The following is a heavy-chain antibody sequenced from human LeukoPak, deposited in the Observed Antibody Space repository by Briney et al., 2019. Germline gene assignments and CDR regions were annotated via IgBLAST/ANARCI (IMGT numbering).Heavy chain of an antibody. CDR3: ARGRTTWGYDFWSGYYRGYFDY. CDR1: GFTFSSYS. D-gene: IGHD3-3*01. J-gene: IGHJ4*02. V-gene: IGHV3-21*01. CDR2: ISSSSSYI. Sequence: PGGSLRLSCAASGFTFSSYSMNWVRQAPGKGLEWVSSISSSSSYIYYADSVKGRFTISRDNAKNSLYLQMNSLRAEDTAVYYCARGRTTWGYDFWSGYYRGYFDYWGQGTLVTVSS.